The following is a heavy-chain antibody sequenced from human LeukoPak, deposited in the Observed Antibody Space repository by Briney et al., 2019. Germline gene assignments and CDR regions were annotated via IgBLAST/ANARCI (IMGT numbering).Heavy chain of an antibody. CDR3: AKGPLVGAPFDY. V-gene: IGHV3-30*18. D-gene: IGHD1-26*01. J-gene: IGHJ4*02. CDR1: GFTFSSYG. Sequence: GGSLRLSCAASGFTFSSYGMHWVRQAPGKGLEWVAVISYDGSNKYYADSVKGRFTISRDNSKNTLYLQMNSLRAEDTAVYYCAKGPLVGAPFDYWGQGTPVTVSS. CDR2: ISYDGSNK.